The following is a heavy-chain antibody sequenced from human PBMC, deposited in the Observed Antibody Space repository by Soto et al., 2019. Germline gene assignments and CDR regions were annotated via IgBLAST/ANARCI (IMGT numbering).Heavy chain of an antibody. CDR3: ARSYSDYVMGHFDY. V-gene: IGHV4-59*08. J-gene: IGHJ4*02. D-gene: IGHD5-12*01. Sequence: PSETLSLTCTVSRVSISGYYWSWIRQPPGKGLEWIGFMSYSGSTNYNPSLKSRVTISIDTSKNQFSLKLSSVTAADTAVYYCARSYSDYVMGHFDYWGQGTLVTVSS. CDR2: MSYSGST. CDR1: RVSISGYY.